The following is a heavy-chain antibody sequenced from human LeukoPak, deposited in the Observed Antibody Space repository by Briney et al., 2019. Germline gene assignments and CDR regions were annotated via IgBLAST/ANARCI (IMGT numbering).Heavy chain of an antibody. D-gene: IGHD3-22*01. CDR1: GFTFSIYA. V-gene: IGHV3-23*01. J-gene: IGHJ4*02. Sequence: PGGSLRLSCAASGFTFSIYAMSWVRQAPGKGLQCVSSITSRGESTWYVDSVKGRFTITRDNSENTLYLQMHSLRAEDTAVYYCARDRPNYYGSDGHYYRRDGDYWGRGTLVSVSS. CDR3: ARDRPNYYGSDGHYYRRDGDY. CDR2: ITSRGEST.